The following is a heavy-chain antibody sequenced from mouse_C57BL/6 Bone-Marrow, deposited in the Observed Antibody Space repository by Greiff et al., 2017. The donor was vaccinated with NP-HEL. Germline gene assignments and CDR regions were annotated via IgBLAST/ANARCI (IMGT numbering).Heavy chain of an antibody. V-gene: IGHV14-4*01. CDR2: IDPENGDT. J-gene: IGHJ2*01. Sequence: VQLQQSGAELVRPGASVKLSCTASGFNIKDDYMHWVKQRPEQGLEWIGWIDPENGDTEYASKFQGKATITADTSSNTAYLQLSSLTSEDTAVYYCTTPPLRLRSYYFDYWGQGTTLTVSS. CDR3: TTPPLRLRSYYFDY. CDR1: GFNIKDDY. D-gene: IGHD3-2*02.